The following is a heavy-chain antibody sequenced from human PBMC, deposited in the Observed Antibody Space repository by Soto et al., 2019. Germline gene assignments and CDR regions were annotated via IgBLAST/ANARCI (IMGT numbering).Heavy chain of an antibody. J-gene: IGHJ5*02. CDR1: GLSLSSGGGA. V-gene: IGHV2-5*01. D-gene: IGHD6-6*01. CDR2: IYASGGT. CDR3: GHRRDVATRCWFDP. Sequence: QITLKESGPTLVKSTQTLTLTCTFSGLSLSSGGGAVGWIRQPPGKALEWLAIIYASGGTHYSPSLKTRLTITKDTSKNQVVLTMTNMDPVDTATYYCGHRRDVATRCWFDPWGQGILVTVSS.